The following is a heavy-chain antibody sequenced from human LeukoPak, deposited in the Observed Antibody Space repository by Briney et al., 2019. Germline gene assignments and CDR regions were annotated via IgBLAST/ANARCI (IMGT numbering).Heavy chain of an antibody. V-gene: IGHV1-69*13. J-gene: IGHJ4*02. CDR3: ARWGDYDILTGYLSPFDY. D-gene: IGHD3-9*01. CDR1: GGTFSSYA. CDR2: IIPIFGTA. Sequence: TVKVSCKASGGTFSSYAISWVRQAPGQGLEWMGGIIPIFGTANYAQKFQGRVTITADESTSTAYMELSSLRSEDTAVYYCARWGDYDILTGYLSPFDYWGQGTLVTVSS.